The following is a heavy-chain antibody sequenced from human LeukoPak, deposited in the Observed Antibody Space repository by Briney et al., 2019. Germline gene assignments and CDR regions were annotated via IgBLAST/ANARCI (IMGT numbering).Heavy chain of an antibody. CDR3: AKRGGVTGTTGYYYYYMDV. D-gene: IGHD1-7*01. CDR2: MNPNSGNT. J-gene: IGHJ6*03. CDR1: GYTFTSYD. Sequence: GASVKVSCKASGYTFTSYDINWVRQATGQGLEWMGWMNPNSGNTGYAQKFQGRVTMTRNTSISTAYMELSSLRSEDTAVYYCAKRGGVTGTTGYYYYYMDVWGKGTTVTVSS. V-gene: IGHV1-8*01.